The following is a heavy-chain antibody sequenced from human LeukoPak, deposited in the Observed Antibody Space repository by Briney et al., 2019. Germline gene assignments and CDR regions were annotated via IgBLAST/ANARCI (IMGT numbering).Heavy chain of an antibody. CDR1: GFTVSSNY. J-gene: IGHJ4*02. V-gene: IGHV3-15*01. CDR2: IKSKTDGGTT. CDR3: TTTLYYDSSGYYASVDY. Sequence: GGSLRLSCAASGFTVSSNYMSWVRQAPGKGLEWVGRIKSKTDGGTTDYAAPVKGRFTISRDDSKNTLYLQMNSLKTEDTAVYYCTTTLYYDSSGYYASVDYWGQGTLVTVSS. D-gene: IGHD3-22*01.